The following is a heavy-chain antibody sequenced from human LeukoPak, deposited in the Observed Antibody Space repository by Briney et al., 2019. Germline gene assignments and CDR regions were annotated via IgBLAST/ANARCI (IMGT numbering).Heavy chain of an antibody. CDR1: GYTFTGYY. CDR2: INPNSGGT. V-gene: IGHV1-2*02. J-gene: IGHJ4*02. Sequence: GASVKVSCKASGYTFTGYYMHWVRQAPGQGLEWMGWINPNSGGTNYAQKFQGRVTMTRDTSISTAYMGLSRLRSDDMAVYYCARETSYGDYVYWGQGTLVTVSS. CDR3: ARETSYGDYVY. D-gene: IGHD4-17*01.